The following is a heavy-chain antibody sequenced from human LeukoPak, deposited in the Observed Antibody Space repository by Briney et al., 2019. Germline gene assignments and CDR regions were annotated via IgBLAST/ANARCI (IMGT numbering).Heavy chain of an antibody. J-gene: IGHJ4*02. CDR2: INTSGTNT. V-gene: IGHV3-23*01. Sequence: PGGSLRLSCAASGLTLSNCAMSWVRQAPGKGLEWVSVINTSGTNTLYADSVKGRFTISRDISKNTLYVQMNSLRAEDTAVYYCARTGLYYYDSSGYSLFDYWGQGTLVTVSS. CDR1: GLTLSNCA. D-gene: IGHD3-22*01. CDR3: ARTGLYYYDSSGYSLFDY.